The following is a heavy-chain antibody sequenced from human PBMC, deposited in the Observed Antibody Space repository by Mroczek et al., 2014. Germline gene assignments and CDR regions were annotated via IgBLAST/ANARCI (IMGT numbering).Heavy chain of an antibody. V-gene: IGHV3-9*01. D-gene: IGHD3-3*01. CDR2: ISWNSGSI. CDR3: AKRPSRDGTIFGVVIPXWVLG. J-gene: IGHJ4*02. Sequence: VQLVQSGGGLVQPGRSLRLSCAASGFTFDDYAMHWVRQAPGKGLEWVSGISWNSGSIGYADSVKGRFTISRDNAKNSLYLQMNSLRAEDTALYYCAKRPSRDGTIFGVVIPXWVLGWGQGTLVHRLL. CDR1: GFTFDDYA.